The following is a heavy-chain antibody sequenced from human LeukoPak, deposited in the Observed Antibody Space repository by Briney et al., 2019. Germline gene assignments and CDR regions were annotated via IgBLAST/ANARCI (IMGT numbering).Heavy chain of an antibody. J-gene: IGHJ3*02. CDR2: ISSSGSTI. CDR3: ARALYSYGPSDAYDM. V-gene: IGHV3-11*04. Sequence: GGSLRLSCAASGFTFSDYYMSWIRQAPGKGLEWVSYISSSGSTIYYADSVKGRFTISRDNAKNSLYLQMNSLSAEDTAVYFCARALYSYGPSDAYDMWGRGTMVTVSS. CDR1: GFTFSDYY. D-gene: IGHD5-18*01.